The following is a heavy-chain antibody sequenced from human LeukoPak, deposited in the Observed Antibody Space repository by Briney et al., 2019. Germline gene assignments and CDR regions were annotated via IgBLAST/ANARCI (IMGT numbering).Heavy chain of an antibody. V-gene: IGHV4-34*01. CDR1: GGSFSGYY. Sequence: PSETLSLTCAVSGGSFSGYYWSWIRQPPGKGLEWIGEINHSGSTNYNPSLKSRVTISVDTSKNQFSLKLSSVTAADTAAYYCATVGGDVTDYWGQGTLVTVSS. D-gene: IGHD2-21*02. J-gene: IGHJ4*02. CDR2: INHSGST. CDR3: ATVGGDVTDY.